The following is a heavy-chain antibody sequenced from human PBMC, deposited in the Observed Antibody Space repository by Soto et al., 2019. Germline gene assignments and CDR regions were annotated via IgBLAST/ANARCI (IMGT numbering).Heavy chain of an antibody. D-gene: IGHD3-16*01. Sequence: PEGALRLSCAASGFTFSSYGMHWVRQAPGKGLEWMAVIWYDGSNKYYADSVKGRFTISRDNSKNTLYPQMDSLRAEDTAVYYCGRAVGSRGRYALYYFDYWVQGTLVNVSS. CDR3: GRAVGSRGRYALYYFDY. CDR1: GFTFSSYG. V-gene: IGHV3-33*01. CDR2: IWYDGSNK. J-gene: IGHJ4*02.